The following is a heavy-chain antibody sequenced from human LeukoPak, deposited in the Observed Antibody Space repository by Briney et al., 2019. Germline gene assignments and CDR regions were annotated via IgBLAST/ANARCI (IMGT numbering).Heavy chain of an antibody. D-gene: IGHD1-26*01. CDR2: INHSGST. CDR1: GGSFSDYY. J-gene: IGHJ4*02. V-gene: IGHV4-34*01. Sequence: SETLSLTCAVYGGSFSDYYWSWIRQPPGKGLEWIGEINHSGSTNYNPSLKSRVTISVDTSKNQFSLKLTSVTAADTAVYYCARGKKVVGATVYFDYWGQGTLVTVSS. CDR3: ARGKKVVGATVYFDY.